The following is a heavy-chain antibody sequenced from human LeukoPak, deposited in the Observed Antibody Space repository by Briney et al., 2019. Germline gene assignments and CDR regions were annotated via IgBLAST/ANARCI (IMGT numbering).Heavy chain of an antibody. CDR3: ARAAGYAFDI. CDR1: GFIFSSYD. J-gene: IGHJ3*02. V-gene: IGHV3-13*01. CDR2: IGTAGDT. Sequence: GGSLRLSCAASGFIFSSYDMHWVRQATGKGLEWVSAIGTAGDTYYPGSVKGRFTISRENAKNSLYPQMNSLRTGDTAVYYCARAAGYAFDIWGQGTMVTVSS.